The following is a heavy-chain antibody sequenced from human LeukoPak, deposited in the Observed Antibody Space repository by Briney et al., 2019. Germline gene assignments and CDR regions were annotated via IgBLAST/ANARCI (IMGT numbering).Heavy chain of an antibody. D-gene: IGHD4-23*01. CDR2: LYSNGNT. V-gene: IGHV3-53*01. J-gene: IGHJ6*02. Sequence: PGGSLRLSCAASGFTVSSKYMSWVRQAPGKGLEWVSTLYSNGNTYYADSVKGRFTISRDNAKNSLYLQMNSLRAEDTAVYYCAGAGYSGPYYYYGMDVWGQGTTVTVSS. CDR3: AGAGYSGPYYYYGMDV. CDR1: GFTVSSKY.